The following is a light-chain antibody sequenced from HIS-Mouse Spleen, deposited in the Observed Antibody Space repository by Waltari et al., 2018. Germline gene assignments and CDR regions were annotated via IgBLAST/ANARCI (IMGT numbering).Light chain of an antibody. J-gene: IGKJ1*01. CDR2: GAS. CDR1: QRVSSN. CDR3: QQYNNWPQT. Sequence: EIVMTQSPATLSVSPGERATLSCRASQRVSSNLAWYQQKPGQAPRLRIYGASTRATGSPGRVSGSGSGTEFTRTISSLQSEDFAVYYCQQYNNWPQTFGQGTKVEIK. V-gene: IGKV3-15*01.